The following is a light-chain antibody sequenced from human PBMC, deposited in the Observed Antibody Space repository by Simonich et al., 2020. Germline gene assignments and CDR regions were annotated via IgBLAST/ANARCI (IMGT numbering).Light chain of an antibody. CDR3: QSYDSSLSGSV. J-gene: IGLJ2*01. CDR1: SSNIGAGYD. CDR2: VNR. V-gene: IGLV1-40*01. Sequence: QSVLTQPPSVSGAPGQRVTISCTGSSSNIGAGYDVHWYQQLPGTAPKLLVLVNRNRPSGVPDRCSGSKSGTSASLAITGLQAEDEADYSCQSYDSSLSGSVFGGGTKLTVL.